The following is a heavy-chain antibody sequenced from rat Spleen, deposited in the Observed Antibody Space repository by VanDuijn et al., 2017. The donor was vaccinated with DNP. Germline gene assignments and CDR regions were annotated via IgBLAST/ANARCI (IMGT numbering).Heavy chain of an antibody. J-gene: IGHJ2*01. CDR3: VVGADY. Sequence: EVQLQKSGPGLVEPSQSLSLTCSVTDYSITSNYWGWIRNFPGNKMEWIGHISYSGTTTYNPSLKSRISITRDTSKNQFFLQLNSVTTEDTATYYCVVGADYWGQGVMVTVSS. CDR2: ISYSGTT. CDR1: DYSITSNY. D-gene: IGHD5-1*01. V-gene: IGHV3-1*01.